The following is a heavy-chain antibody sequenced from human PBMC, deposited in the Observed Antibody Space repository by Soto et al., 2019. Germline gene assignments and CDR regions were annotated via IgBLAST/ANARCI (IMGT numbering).Heavy chain of an antibody. Sequence: QITLKESGPTLVKPTQTLTLTCTFSGFSLSTSGVGVGWIRQPPGKALEWLALIYWDDDKRYSPSLKSRLTITKDTSKNQVVLTMTNMDPVDTATYYCAHRPLPRGWLLLRPKGVVWFDPWGQGTLVTVSS. V-gene: IGHV2-5*02. J-gene: IGHJ5*02. CDR3: AHRPLPRGWLLLRPKGVVWFDP. CDR1: GFSLSTSGVG. CDR2: IYWDDDK. D-gene: IGHD1-26*01.